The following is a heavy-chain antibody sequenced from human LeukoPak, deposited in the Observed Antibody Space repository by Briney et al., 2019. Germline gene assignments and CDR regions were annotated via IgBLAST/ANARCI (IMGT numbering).Heavy chain of an antibody. V-gene: IGHV3-23*01. CDR3: AKAEGYDILTGLDY. CDR2: IGASGGST. CDR1: GFTFSSYA. D-gene: IGHD3-9*01. J-gene: IGHJ4*02. Sequence: GGSLRLSCRVSGFTFSSYAMSWVRQAPGKGLEWVSGIGASGGSTYYADSVKGRFTISRDNSKNTLYLQMNSLRTEDTAVYYCAKAEGYDILTGLDYWGQGTLVTVSS.